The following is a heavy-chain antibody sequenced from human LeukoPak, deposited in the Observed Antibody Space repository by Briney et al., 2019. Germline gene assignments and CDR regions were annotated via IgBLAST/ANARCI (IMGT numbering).Heavy chain of an antibody. V-gene: IGHV3-53*01. Sequence: GGSLRLSCVDSRYTVSRSYMNRVRQAPGKGLEWVSVIYSDGTTYYAESVKGRFTISRDNSKNTLYLQMNSLRVEDTAVYYCARDQNAFDYWGQGALVTVSS. CDR3: ARDQNAFDY. CDR2: IYSDGTT. J-gene: IGHJ4*02. CDR1: RYTVSRSY.